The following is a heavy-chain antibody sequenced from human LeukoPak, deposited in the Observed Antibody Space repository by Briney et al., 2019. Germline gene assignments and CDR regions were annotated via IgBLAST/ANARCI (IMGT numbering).Heavy chain of an antibody. CDR1: GGSFSSSSYY. J-gene: IGHJ4*02. CDR2: VQYSGST. V-gene: IGHV4-39*01. Sequence: SETLSLTCSVSGGSFSSSSYYWGWIRQPPGKGLEWIGSVQYSGSTYYNSSLKSRVTISVDTPKNQFSLKLNSVTAADTAVYYCARLRSLHFDYWGQGTLVTVSS. CDR3: ARLRSLHFDY.